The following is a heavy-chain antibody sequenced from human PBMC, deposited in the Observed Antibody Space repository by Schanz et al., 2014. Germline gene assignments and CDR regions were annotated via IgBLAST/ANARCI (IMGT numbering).Heavy chain of an antibody. J-gene: IGHJ4*02. D-gene: IGHD3-10*01. CDR3: ASTHWFGSGTTIVDY. V-gene: IGHV4-59*01. Sequence: WTWIRQPPGKGLEWIGNIYNSGSTKYNPSVKSRVTIAVDTSKNQFSLKLSSVTAADTAVYYCASTHWFGSGTTIVDYWGQGTLVTVSS. CDR2: IYNSGST.